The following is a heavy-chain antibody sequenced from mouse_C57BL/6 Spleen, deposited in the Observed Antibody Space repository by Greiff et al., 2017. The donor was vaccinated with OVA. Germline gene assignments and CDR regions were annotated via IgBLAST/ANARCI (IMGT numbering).Heavy chain of an antibody. Sequence: EVNLVESGGGLVKPGGSLKLSCAASGFTFSSYAMSWVRQTPEKRLEWVATISDGGSYTYYPDNVKGRFTISRDNAKNNLYLQMSHLKSEDTAMYYCARDEGLYYGNSFDYWGQGTTLTVSS. CDR3: ARDEGLYYGNSFDY. V-gene: IGHV5-4*01. D-gene: IGHD2-1*01. CDR2: ISDGGSYT. CDR1: GFTFSSYA. J-gene: IGHJ2*01.